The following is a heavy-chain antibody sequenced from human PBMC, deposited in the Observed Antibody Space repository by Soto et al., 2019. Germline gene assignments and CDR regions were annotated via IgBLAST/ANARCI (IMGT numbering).Heavy chain of an antibody. D-gene: IGHD6-13*01. J-gene: IGHJ5*02. V-gene: IGHV1-69*13. CDR1: GGTFSSYI. CDR2: IIPIFGTA. Sequence: SVKVSCKAAGGTFSSYIISWVRQAPGQGLEWMGGIIPIFGTANYAQKFQGRVTITADESTSTAYMELSSLRSEDTAVYYCARAYSSNRYWFDPWGQGTLVTVSS. CDR3: ARAYSSNRYWFDP.